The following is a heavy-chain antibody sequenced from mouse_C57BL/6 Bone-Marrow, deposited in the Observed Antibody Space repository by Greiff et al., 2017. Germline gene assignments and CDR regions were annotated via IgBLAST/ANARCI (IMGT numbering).Heavy chain of an antibody. V-gene: IGHV1-55*01. D-gene: IGHD4-1*01. CDR1: GYTFTSYW. CDR2: IYPTSGRT. CDR3: ARSGPLGRSFDY. Sequence: QVPLQQPGPELVKPGASVKMSCKASGYTFTSYWITWVKQRPGPGLEWIGDIYPTSGRTNYNEKFKSKAILTVDTSSNTAYKQLSSLTSEDSAVFYCARSGPLGRSFDYWGQGTTLTVAT. J-gene: IGHJ2*01.